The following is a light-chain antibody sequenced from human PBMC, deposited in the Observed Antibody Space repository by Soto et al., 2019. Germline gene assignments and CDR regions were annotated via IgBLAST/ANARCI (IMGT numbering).Light chain of an antibody. CDR1: SSNIGSNT. Sequence: QSVLTQPPSASGTPGQRVTISCSGSSSNIGSNTVNWYQQLPGTAPKLLIYSNNQRPPGVPDRFSGSKSGTSASLAISGLQSEDEADYYCAAWDDSLKMVFGTGTKVTVL. CDR3: AAWDDSLKMV. V-gene: IGLV1-44*01. J-gene: IGLJ1*01. CDR2: SNN.